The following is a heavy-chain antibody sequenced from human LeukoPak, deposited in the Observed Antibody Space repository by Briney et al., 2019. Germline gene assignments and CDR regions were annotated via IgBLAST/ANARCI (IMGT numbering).Heavy chain of an antibody. D-gene: IGHD4-17*01. Sequence: PGGSLRLSCAASGFTVSSNYMSWVRQAPGKGLEWVSVIYSGGSTYYADSAKGRFTISRDNSKNTLYLQMNSLRAEDTAVYYCARDVFNGDYDDYWGQGTLVTVSS. J-gene: IGHJ4*02. CDR1: GFTVSSNY. V-gene: IGHV3-66*01. CDR2: IYSGGST. CDR3: ARDVFNGDYDDY.